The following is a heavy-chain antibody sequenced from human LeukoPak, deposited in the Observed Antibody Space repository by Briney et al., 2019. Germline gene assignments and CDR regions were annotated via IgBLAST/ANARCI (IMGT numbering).Heavy chain of an antibody. CDR1: GYTFTSYG. J-gene: IGHJ5*02. D-gene: IGHD2-2*01. CDR3: ARENYCSSTSCLGGNWFDP. Sequence: ASVKVSCKASGYTFTSYGISWVRQAPGQGLEWMGWISAYNGNTNYAQKLQGRVTMTTDTSTSTAYMELRSLRSDDTAVYYCARENYCSSTSCLGGNWFDPWGQGTLVTVPS. CDR2: ISAYNGNT. V-gene: IGHV1-18*01.